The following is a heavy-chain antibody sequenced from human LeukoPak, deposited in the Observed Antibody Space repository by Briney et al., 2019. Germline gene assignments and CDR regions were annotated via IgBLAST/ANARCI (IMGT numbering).Heavy chain of an antibody. CDR3: ARLYGSINQIDY. J-gene: IGHJ4*02. CDR1: GYSFTNYW. D-gene: IGHD3-10*01. Sequence: KPGESLKISCRASGYSFTNYWIGWVRQMPGKGLEWMGIIYPGDSDTRYSPSFQGQVTISADKSISTAYLQWSSLKASDTAMYYSARLYGSINQIDYWGQGTLVTVSS. V-gene: IGHV5-51*03. CDR2: IYPGDSDT.